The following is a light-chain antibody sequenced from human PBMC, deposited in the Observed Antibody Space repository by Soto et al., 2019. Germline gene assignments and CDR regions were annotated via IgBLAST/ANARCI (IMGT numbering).Light chain of an antibody. CDR3: QQYDNLWT. J-gene: IGKJ1*01. V-gene: IGKV1-33*01. CDR2: DAS. Sequence: DIQMNQSPSSLSASVRDRVTINCQASQDIRNYLNWYQQKPGKAPKLLIYDASNLETGVPSRFSGSGSGTDFTFTISSMQPEDIATYYCQQYDNLWTFGQGIKVEIK. CDR1: QDIRNY.